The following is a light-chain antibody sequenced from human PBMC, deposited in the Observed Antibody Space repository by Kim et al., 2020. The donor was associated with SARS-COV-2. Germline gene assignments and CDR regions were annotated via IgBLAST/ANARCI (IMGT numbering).Light chain of an antibody. V-gene: IGLV3-1*01. CDR1: KLGDRY. CDR3: QAWDSSDYWV. Sequence: SSELTQPPSVSVSPGQTASISCSADKLGDRYVCWYQQKSGQSPVLLLYQDNKRPSGIPERFSGSNSGNTATLTISGTQAVDEADYFCQAWDSSDYWVFGG. J-gene: IGLJ3*02. CDR2: QDN.